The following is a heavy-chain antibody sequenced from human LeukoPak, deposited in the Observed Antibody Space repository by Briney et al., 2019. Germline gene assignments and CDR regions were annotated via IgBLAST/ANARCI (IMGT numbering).Heavy chain of an antibody. CDR3: SRDYYYYYMDV. D-gene: IGHD6-6*01. Sequence: SETLSLTCTVSGGSISSYYWSWIRQPPGKGLEWIGYIYTSGSTNYNPSLKSRVTISVDTSKNQFSLKLSSVTAADTAVYSSSRDYYYYYMDVWGKGTTVTVSS. V-gene: IGHV4-4*09. J-gene: IGHJ6*03. CDR1: GGSISSYY. CDR2: IYTSGST.